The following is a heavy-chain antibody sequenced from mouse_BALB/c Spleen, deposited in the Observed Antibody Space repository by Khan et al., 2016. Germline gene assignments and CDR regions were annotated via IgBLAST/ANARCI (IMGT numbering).Heavy chain of an antibody. Sequence: QIQLVQSGPELKKPGETVKISCKASGYTFTDYSMHWVKQAPGKGLKWMGWINTETGEPTYADDFKGRFAFSLETSASTAYLQINNLKNEDTATYFCARLRRLLPYWYFDVWGAGTTVTVTS. D-gene: IGHD2-3*01. J-gene: IGHJ1*01. V-gene: IGHV9-2-1*01. CDR3: ARLRRLLPYWYFDV. CDR2: INTETGEP. CDR1: GYTFTDYS.